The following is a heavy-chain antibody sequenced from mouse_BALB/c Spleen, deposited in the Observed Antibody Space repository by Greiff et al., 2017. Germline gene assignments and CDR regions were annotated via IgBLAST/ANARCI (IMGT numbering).Heavy chain of an antibody. CDR1: GFTFSSYA. Sequence: EVMLVESGGGLVKPGGSLKLSCAASGFTFSSYAMSWVRQTPEKRLEWVATISSGGSYTYYPDSVKGRFTISRDNAKNTLYLQMSSLRSEDTAMYYCARHREVRRENYYAMDYWGQGTSVTVSS. CDR3: ARHREVRRENYYAMDY. D-gene: IGHD2-14*01. J-gene: IGHJ4*01. CDR2: ISSGGSYT. V-gene: IGHV5-9-3*01.